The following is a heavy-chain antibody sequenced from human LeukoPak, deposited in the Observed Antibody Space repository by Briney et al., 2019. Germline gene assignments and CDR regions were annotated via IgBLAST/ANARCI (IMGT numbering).Heavy chain of an antibody. D-gene: IGHD3-22*01. CDR1: GGSISSSSYY. V-gene: IGHV4-39*01. CDR2: IYYSGST. CDR3: AFFHYYDSSGYYYSGRTSLDY. Sequence: SETLSLTCTVSGGSISSSSYYWGWIRQPPGKGLEWIGSIYYSGSTYYNPSLKSRVTISVDTSKNQFSLKLSSVTAADTAVYYCAFFHYYDSSGYYYSGRTSLDYWGQGTLVTVSS. J-gene: IGHJ4*02.